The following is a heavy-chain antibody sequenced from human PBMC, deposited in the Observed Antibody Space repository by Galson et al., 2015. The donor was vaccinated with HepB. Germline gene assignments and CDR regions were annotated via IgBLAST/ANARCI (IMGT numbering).Heavy chain of an antibody. J-gene: IGHJ6*03. Sequence: SLRLSCAASGFTFSSYAMSWVRQAPGKGLEWVSAISGSGGSTYYADSVKGRFTISRDNSKNTLYLQMNSLRAEDTAVYYCAKDLGINKVDCYYMDVWGKGTTVTVSS. CDR1: GFTFSSYA. CDR3: AKDLGINKVDCYYMDV. V-gene: IGHV3-23*01. CDR2: ISGSGGST. D-gene: IGHD7-27*01.